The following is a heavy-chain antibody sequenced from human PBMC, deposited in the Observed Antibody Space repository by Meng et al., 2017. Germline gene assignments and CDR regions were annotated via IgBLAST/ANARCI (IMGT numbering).Heavy chain of an antibody. J-gene: IGHJ6*02. CDR2: INRDGSST. CDR3: ARSEPYYYYGMDV. V-gene: IGHV3-74*01. Sequence: GGSLRLSCAASGFTFSSYWMHWVRQAPGKGLVWVSRINRDGSSTSYADSVKGRFTISRDNATNTLYLQMNSLRAEDTALYYCARSEPYYYYGMDVWGQGTTVTVSS. CDR1: GFTFSSYW.